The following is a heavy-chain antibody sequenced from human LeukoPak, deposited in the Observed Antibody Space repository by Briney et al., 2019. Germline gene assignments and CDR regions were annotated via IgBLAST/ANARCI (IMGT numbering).Heavy chain of an antibody. CDR3: ARQKINYYDSSGLYYFDY. CDR1: GYSFTSYW. Sequence: GESLKISCKGSGYSFTSYWIGWVRQMPGKGLEWMGIIYPGDSDTRYSPSFQGQVTISADKSISTAYLQWSSLKASDTATYYCARQKINYYDSSGLYYFDYWGQGTLVTVSS. D-gene: IGHD3-22*01. V-gene: IGHV5-51*01. CDR2: IYPGDSDT. J-gene: IGHJ4*02.